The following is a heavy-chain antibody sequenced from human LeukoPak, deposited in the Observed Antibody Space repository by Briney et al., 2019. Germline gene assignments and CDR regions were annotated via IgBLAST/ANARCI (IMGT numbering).Heavy chain of an antibody. Sequence: GGSLRLSCAASGFTFSSYGMHWVRQAPGKGLEWVAVISYDGSNKYYADSVKGRFTISRDNSKNTLYLQMNSLRAEDTAVYYCAKDLLEYYYDSSDQWGQGTLVTVSS. V-gene: IGHV3-30*18. CDR1: GFTFSSYG. J-gene: IGHJ4*02. D-gene: IGHD3-22*01. CDR2: ISYDGSNK. CDR3: AKDLLEYYYDSSDQ.